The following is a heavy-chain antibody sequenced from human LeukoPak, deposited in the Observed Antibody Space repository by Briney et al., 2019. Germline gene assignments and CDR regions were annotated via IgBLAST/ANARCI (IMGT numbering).Heavy chain of an antibody. V-gene: IGHV3-20*04. CDR1: GFTFDDYG. CDR2: INWNGGST. J-gene: IGHJ6*03. CDR3: AGARAYYYYYYMDV. Sequence: GGSLRLSCAASGFTFDDYGMSWVRQAPGKGLEWVSGINWNGGSTGYADSVKGRFTISRDNAKNSLYLQMNSLRAEDTALYYCAGARAYYYYYYMDVWGKGTTVTVSS.